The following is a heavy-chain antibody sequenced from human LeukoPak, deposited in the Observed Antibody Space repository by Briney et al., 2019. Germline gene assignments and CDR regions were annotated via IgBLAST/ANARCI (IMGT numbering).Heavy chain of an antibody. CDR2: IIPIFGIA. D-gene: IGHD5-24*01. CDR3: ARGGGDGYNYRFDY. Sequence: SVKVSCKASGGTFSSYAIGWVRQAPGHRLEWMGRIIPIFGIANYAQNFQGRVTITADKSTSTANMELSSLRSEDTAVYYCARGGGDGYNYRFDYWGQGTLVTVSS. CDR1: GGTFSSYA. J-gene: IGHJ4*02. V-gene: IGHV1-69*04.